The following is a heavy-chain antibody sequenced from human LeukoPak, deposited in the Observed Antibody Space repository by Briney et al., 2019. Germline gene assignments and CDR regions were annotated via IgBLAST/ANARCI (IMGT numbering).Heavy chain of an antibody. CDR1: GGSISSYY. CDR2: IYYSGST. V-gene: IGHV4-59*08. Sequence: PSETLSLTCTVSGGSISSYYWSWIRQPPGKGLEWIGYIYYSGSTNYNPSLKGRVTISVDTSKNQFSLKLSSVTAADTAVYYCARRQTGTSYFDHWGQGTLVTVSS. D-gene: IGHD1-1*01. J-gene: IGHJ4*02. CDR3: ARRQTGTSYFDH.